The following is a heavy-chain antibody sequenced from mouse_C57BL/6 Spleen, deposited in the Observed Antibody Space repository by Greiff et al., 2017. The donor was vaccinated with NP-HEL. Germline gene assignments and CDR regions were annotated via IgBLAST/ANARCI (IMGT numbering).Heavy chain of an antibody. D-gene: IGHD1-1*01. V-gene: IGHV1-82*01. J-gene: IGHJ2*01. Sequence: VQLQQSGPELVKPGASVKISCKASGYAFSSSWMNWVKQRPGKGLEWIGRIYPGDGDTNYNGKFKGKATLTADKSSSTAYMQLSSLTSEDSAVYFCARVWDYDGREFDYWGQGTTLTVSS. CDR2: IYPGDGDT. CDR3: ARVWDYDGREFDY. CDR1: GYAFSSSW.